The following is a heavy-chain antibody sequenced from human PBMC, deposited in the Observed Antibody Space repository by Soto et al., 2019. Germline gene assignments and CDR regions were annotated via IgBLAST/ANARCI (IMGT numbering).Heavy chain of an antibody. V-gene: IGHV3-53*01. CDR2: IYSGGST. CDR1: GFTFTMYW. Sequence: GGSLRLSCEASGFTFTMYWMHWVRQAPGKGLVWVSVIYSGGSTYYADSVKGRFTISRDNSKNTLYLQMNSLRAEDTAVYYCARDGPGGYWGQGTLVTVSS. D-gene: IGHD3-10*01. CDR3: ARDGPGGY. J-gene: IGHJ4*02.